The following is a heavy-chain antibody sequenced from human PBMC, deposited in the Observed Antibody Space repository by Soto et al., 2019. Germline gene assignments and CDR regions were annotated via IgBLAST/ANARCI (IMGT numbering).Heavy chain of an antibody. J-gene: IGHJ3*02. CDR1: GFTFSSYA. D-gene: IGHD2-15*01. Sequence: GGSLRLSCAASGFTFSSYAMSWVRQAPGKGLEWVSAISGSGGSTYYADSVKGRFTISRDNSKNTLYLQMNSLRAEDTAVYYCAKDQEYCSGGSCYPAFDIWGQGTMVTVSS. CDR3: AKDQEYCSGGSCYPAFDI. CDR2: ISGSGGST. V-gene: IGHV3-23*01.